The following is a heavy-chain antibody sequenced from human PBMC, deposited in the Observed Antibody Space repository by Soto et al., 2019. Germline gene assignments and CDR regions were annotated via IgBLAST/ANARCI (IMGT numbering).Heavy chain of an antibody. J-gene: IGHJ6*03. V-gene: IGHV3-30*18. CDR1: GFTFSSYG. Sequence: GGSLRLSCAASGFTFSSYGMHWVRQAPGKGLEWVAVISYDGSNKYYADSVKGRFTISRDNSKNTLYLQMNSLRAEDTAVYYCANDQGSSSTDDMDVRAKGTTVTVSS. CDR3: ANDQGSSSTDDMDV. D-gene: IGHD6-13*01. CDR2: ISYDGSNK.